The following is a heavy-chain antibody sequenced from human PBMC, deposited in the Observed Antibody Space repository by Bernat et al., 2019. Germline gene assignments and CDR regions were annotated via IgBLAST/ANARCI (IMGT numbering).Heavy chain of an antibody. J-gene: IGHJ6*03. V-gene: IGHV4-38-2*01. CDR2: VSHTGST. D-gene: IGHD4-11*01. CDR1: GSSTSSNYY. CDR3: ARAVEGYSNYPRGYYYYMDV. Sequence: QVQLQESGPGLVKPSETLSLTCAVSGSSTSSNYYWGWIRQPPGKGLEWIGSVSHTGSTYYNPSLKSRVTISVDTAQIQFSLKLISVTAADPAVYYCARAVEGYSNYPRGYYYYMDVWGKGTTVTVSS.